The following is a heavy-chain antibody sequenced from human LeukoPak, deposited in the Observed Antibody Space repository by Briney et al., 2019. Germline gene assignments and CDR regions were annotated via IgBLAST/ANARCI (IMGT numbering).Heavy chain of an antibody. D-gene: IGHD3-22*01. Sequence: PGGSLRLSCAASGFTFSSYAMSWVRQAPGKGLEWVSAISGSGGSTYYADSVKGRFTISRDNSKNTLYLQMNSLRAEDTAVYYCASPANHYDSSGYFFDYWGQGTLVTVSS. J-gene: IGHJ4*02. V-gene: IGHV3-23*01. CDR3: ASPANHYDSSGYFFDY. CDR1: GFTFSSYA. CDR2: ISGSGGST.